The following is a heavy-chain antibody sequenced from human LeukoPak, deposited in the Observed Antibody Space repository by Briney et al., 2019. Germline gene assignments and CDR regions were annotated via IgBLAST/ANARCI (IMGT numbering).Heavy chain of an antibody. D-gene: IGHD5-18*01. CDR3: ARDGGTAGYSSGSDY. CDR2: ISCNNGDT. Sequence: GESLKISCKGSGYTFTSNGIAWVRQAPGQGLELVGWISCNNGDTRYAQKFQGRVTVTTDTSTSTAYMELRSLRSDDTAVYYCARDGGTAGYSSGSDYWGQGTLVTVSS. J-gene: IGHJ4*02. CDR1: GYTFTSNG. V-gene: IGHV1-18*01.